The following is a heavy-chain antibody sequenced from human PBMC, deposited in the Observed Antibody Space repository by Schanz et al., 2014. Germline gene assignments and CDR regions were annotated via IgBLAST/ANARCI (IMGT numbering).Heavy chain of an antibody. D-gene: IGHD1-7*01. J-gene: IGHJ4*02. V-gene: IGHV4-34*01. CDR3: ATWSGTRLFHN. Sequence: QVQLQQWGAGLLKPSETLSLTCAFSGGSFSGYWWTWVRQSPGKGLEWIGEVNHGGYTNYNPSLKIRVTVSVDMSKKQFPLRLSSVTAADTAAYYCATWSGTRLFHNWGQGTLVTVSS. CDR2: VNHGGYT. CDR1: GGSFSGYW.